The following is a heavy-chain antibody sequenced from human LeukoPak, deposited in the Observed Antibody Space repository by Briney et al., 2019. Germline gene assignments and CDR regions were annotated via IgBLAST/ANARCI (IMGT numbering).Heavy chain of an antibody. V-gene: IGHV4-59*08. D-gene: IGHD3-22*01. CDR2: IYYSGST. Sequence: PSETPSLTCTVSGGSISSYYWSWIRQPPGKGLEWIGYIYYSGSTNYNPSLKSRVTISVDTSKNQFSLKLSSVTAADTAVYYCARLRIAYSSGYYMDVWGKGTTVTVSS. J-gene: IGHJ6*03. CDR3: ARLRIAYSSGYYMDV. CDR1: GGSISSYY.